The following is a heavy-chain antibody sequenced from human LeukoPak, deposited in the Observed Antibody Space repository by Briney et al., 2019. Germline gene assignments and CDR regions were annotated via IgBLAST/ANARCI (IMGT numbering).Heavy chain of an antibody. CDR2: IYHSGTT. Sequence: SETLSLTCTVSGYSISSAYYWGWIRQPPGKGLEWIGNIYHSGTTYYNPSLKSRVTISVDTSKNQFSLKLTSVTAADTAVYYCARGPLWFGEAVFDYWGQGTLVTVSS. J-gene: IGHJ4*02. D-gene: IGHD3-10*01. V-gene: IGHV4-38-2*02. CDR1: GYSISSAYY. CDR3: ARGPLWFGEAVFDY.